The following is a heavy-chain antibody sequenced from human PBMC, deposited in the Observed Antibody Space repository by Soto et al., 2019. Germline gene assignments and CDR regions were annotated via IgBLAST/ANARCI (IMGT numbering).Heavy chain of an antibody. CDR1: GYTFTSYD. CDR3: ARAMDY. CDR2: ISAYSGNT. V-gene: IGHV1-18*01. J-gene: IGHJ4*02. Sequence: ASVKVSCKASGYTFTSYDINWVRQATGQGLEWLGWISAYSGNTGYAQKLQGRVTLTTDTSTSTAYMELRSLRSDDTAVYYCARAMDYWGQGTLVTVSS.